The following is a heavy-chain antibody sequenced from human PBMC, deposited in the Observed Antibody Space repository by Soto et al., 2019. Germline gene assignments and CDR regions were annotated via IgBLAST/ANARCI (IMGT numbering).Heavy chain of an antibody. J-gene: IGHJ4*02. Sequence: PSETLSLTCTVSGGSISSYYWIWIRQPPGKGLEWIGYIYYSGSTNYNPSLKSRVTISVDTSKNQFSLKLSSVTAADTAVYYCARACSSTSCNWDYWGQGTLVTVSS. CDR1: GGSISSYY. CDR2: IYYSGST. CDR3: ARACSSTSCNWDY. V-gene: IGHV4-59*01. D-gene: IGHD2-2*01.